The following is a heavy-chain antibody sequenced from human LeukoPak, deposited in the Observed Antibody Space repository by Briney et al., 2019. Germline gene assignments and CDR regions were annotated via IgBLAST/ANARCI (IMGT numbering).Heavy chain of an antibody. CDR3: AKDIRTFGICSSTSCYGPHFDY. CDR2: ISWDGGST. V-gene: IGHV3-43D*03. CDR1: GFTFDDYA. J-gene: IGHJ4*02. Sequence: GGSLRLSCAASGFTFDDYAMHWVRQAPGKGLEWVSLISWDGGSTYYADSVKGRFTISRDNSKNSLYLQMNSLRAEDTALYYCAKDIRTFGICSSTSCYGPHFDYWGQGTLVTVSS. D-gene: IGHD2-2*01.